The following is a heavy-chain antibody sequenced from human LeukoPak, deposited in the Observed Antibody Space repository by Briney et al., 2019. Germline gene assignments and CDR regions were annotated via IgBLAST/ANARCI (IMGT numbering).Heavy chain of an antibody. V-gene: IGHV3-11*01. Sequence: GGSLRLSCAASGFTFSDYYMSWIRQAPGKGLEWVSYISSSGSTIYYADSVKGRFTISRDNAKNSLYLQMNSLRAEDTAVYYCARDTYYYDSSGKFPPDYWGQGTLVTVSS. CDR2: ISSSGSTI. D-gene: IGHD3-22*01. CDR3: ARDTYYYDSSGKFPPDY. J-gene: IGHJ4*02. CDR1: GFTFSDYY.